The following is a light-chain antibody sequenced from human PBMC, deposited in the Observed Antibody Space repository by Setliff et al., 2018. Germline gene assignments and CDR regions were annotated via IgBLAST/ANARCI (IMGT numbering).Light chain of an antibody. CDR3: QSYDSSLSALYV. V-gene: IGLV1-40*01. CDR2: GNS. Sequence: KRGTISCAGSSSNIGAGYDVHWYQQLPGTAPKLLIYGNSNRPSGVPDRFSGSKSGTSASLAITGLQAEDEADYYCQSYDSSLSALYVFGTGTKVTVL. CDR1: SSNIGAGYD. J-gene: IGLJ1*01.